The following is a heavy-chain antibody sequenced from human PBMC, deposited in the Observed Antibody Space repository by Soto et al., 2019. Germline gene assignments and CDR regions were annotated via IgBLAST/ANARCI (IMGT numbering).Heavy chain of an antibody. J-gene: IGHJ4*02. CDR1: GYTFTDSF. V-gene: IGHV1-2*02. Sequence: ASVKVSCKASGYTFTDSFIHWVRQAPGQGLEWMGWINPNNGRTTLVPNFRGRVTLSRDTSINTAYMHLSRLRSDDTAVYYCAREDADRGSFDFWGQGTLVTVSS. CDR2: INPNNGRT. CDR3: AREDADRGSFDF.